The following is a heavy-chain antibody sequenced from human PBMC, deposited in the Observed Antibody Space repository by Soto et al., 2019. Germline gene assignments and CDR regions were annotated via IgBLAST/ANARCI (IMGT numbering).Heavy chain of an antibody. J-gene: IGHJ4*02. CDR1: GYTFTSYY. D-gene: IGHD2-8*01. V-gene: IGHV1-46*01. CDR2: INPSGGST. CDR3: ARDPYSTTEPGVFDY. Sequence: ASVKVSCKASGYTFTSYYMHWVRQAPGQGLEWMGIINPSGGSTSYAQKFQGRVTMTRDTSTSTVYMELSSLRSEDTAVYYCARDPYSTTEPGVFDYWGQGTLVTVSS.